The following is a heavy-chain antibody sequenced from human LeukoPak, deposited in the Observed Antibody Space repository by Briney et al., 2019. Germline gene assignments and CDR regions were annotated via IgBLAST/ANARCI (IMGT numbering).Heavy chain of an antibody. CDR2: FDPEDGET. D-gene: IGHD1/OR15-1a*01. CDR3: ATVRRNNDPMYYFDY. CDR1: GYTLTELS. Sequence: GASVTVSCTVSGYTLTELSMHWVRQAPGKGLEWMGGFDPEDGETIYAQKFQGRVTMTEDTSTDTAYMELSSLRSEDTAVYYCATVRRNNDPMYYFDYWGQGTLVTVSS. J-gene: IGHJ4*02. V-gene: IGHV1-24*01.